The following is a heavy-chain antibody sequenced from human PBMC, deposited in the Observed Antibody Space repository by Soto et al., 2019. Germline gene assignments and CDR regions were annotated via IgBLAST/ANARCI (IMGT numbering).Heavy chain of an antibody. CDR1: GGSISSYY. D-gene: IGHD6-6*01. CDR3: ARWGYSSSSWYFDY. Sequence: SETLSLTCTVSGGSISSYYWSWIRQPPGKGLEWIGYIYYSGSTNYNPSLKSRVTISVDTSKNQFSLKLSSVTAADTAVYYCARWGYSSSSWYFDYWGQGTLVTVSS. V-gene: IGHV4-59*01. J-gene: IGHJ4*02. CDR2: IYYSGST.